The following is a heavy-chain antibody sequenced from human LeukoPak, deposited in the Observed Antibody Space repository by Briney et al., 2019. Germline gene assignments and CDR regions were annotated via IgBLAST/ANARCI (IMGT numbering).Heavy chain of an antibody. CDR2: KYYDGNSGNT. J-gene: IGHJ4*02. D-gene: IGHD3-10*01. Sequence: SETLSLTCTVSGGSMSYYYWTWIRQTPGKGLEWIGYKYYDGNSGNTNYNPSLESRVTISVDTSKNHVSLNLTSVTAADTAVYYCARVVRGVDPRFDYWGQGTLVTVSS. CDR1: GGSMSYYY. CDR3: ARVVRGVDPRFDY. V-gene: IGHV4-59*12.